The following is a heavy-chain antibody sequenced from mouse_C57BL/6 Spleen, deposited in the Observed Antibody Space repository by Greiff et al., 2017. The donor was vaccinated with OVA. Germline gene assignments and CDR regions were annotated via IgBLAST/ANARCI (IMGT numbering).Heavy chain of an antibody. CDR1: GFTFSSYA. CDR2: ISDGGSYT. V-gene: IGHV5-4*01. CDR3: ARDQDYAGFAY. J-gene: IGHJ3*01. D-gene: IGHD1-1*01. Sequence: DVMLVESGGGLVKPGGSLKLSCAASGFTFSSYAMSWVRQTPEKRLEWVATISDGGSYTYYPDNVKGRFTISRDNAKNNLYLQMSHLKSEDTAMYYCARDQDYAGFAYWGQGTLVTVSA.